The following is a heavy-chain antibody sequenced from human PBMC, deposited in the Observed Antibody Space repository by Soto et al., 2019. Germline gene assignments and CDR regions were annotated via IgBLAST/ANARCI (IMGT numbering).Heavy chain of an antibody. D-gene: IGHD6-13*01. CDR3: AKAYSSSWSSLLIRYYGMGV. J-gene: IGHJ6*02. Sequence: GGSLRLSCAASGFTFSSYAMSWVRQAPGKGLEWVSAISGSGGSTYYADSVKGRFTISRDNSKNTLYLQMNSLRAEDTAVYYCAKAYSSSWSSLLIRYYGMGVWGQGTTVTVSS. CDR2: ISGSGGST. CDR1: GFTFSSYA. V-gene: IGHV3-23*01.